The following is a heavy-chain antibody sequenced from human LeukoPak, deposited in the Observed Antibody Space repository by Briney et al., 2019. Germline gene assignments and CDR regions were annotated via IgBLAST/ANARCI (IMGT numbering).Heavy chain of an antibody. Sequence: GASVKVSCKASGYTFTGYYMHWVRQAPGQGLEWMGWIDPNSGGTNYAQKFQGRVTMTRDTSISTAYMELSRLRPDDTAVYYCARAFYYDSSGYYYFDYWGQGTLVTVSS. CDR3: ARAFYYDSSGYYYFDY. V-gene: IGHV1-2*02. J-gene: IGHJ4*02. D-gene: IGHD3-22*01. CDR1: GYTFTGYY. CDR2: IDPNSGGT.